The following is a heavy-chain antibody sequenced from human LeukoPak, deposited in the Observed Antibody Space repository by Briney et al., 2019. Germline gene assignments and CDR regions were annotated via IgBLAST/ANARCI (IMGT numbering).Heavy chain of an antibody. CDR2: FYSGGST. CDR3: ARVQCSGGSCPVDWFDP. CDR1: GFTVSSNY. J-gene: IGHJ5*02. Sequence: GGSLRLSCAASGFTVSSNYMTWVRQAPGKGLEWVSIFYSGGSTYYADSVKGRFTISRDNAKNSLYLQMNSLRAEDTAVYYCARVQCSGGSCPVDWFDPWAREPWSPSPQ. V-gene: IGHV3-53*01. D-gene: IGHD2-15*01.